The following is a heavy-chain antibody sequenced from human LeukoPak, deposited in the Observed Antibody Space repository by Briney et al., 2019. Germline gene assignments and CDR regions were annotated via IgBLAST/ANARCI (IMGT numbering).Heavy chain of an antibody. V-gene: IGHV3-21*01. CDR1: GFTFSSYT. Sequence: GGSLRLSCAASGFTFSSYTMNWVRQAPGKGLEWVSSISSSSTYIYYADSVKGRFTISRDNSKSTLYLQMNSLKTEDTALYYCARQMATILDGILDYWGQGTLVTVSS. CDR2: ISSSSTYI. CDR3: ARQMATILDGILDY. D-gene: IGHD5-24*01. J-gene: IGHJ4*02.